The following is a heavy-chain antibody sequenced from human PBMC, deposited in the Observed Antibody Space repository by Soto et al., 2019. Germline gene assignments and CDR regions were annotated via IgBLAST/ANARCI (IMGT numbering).Heavy chain of an antibody. J-gene: IGHJ4*02. CDR3: ARAGYVSSWDQYHCDY. V-gene: IGHV1-18*01. CDR2: ISAYNGYT. Sequence: QVQLVQSGAEVKKPGASVKVSCKASGYNFIKYGISWVRQAPGQGLEWMGWISAYNGYTYYAQNFEGSVAMATDTSTSTAYMELRTVRSDGPSVYYCARAGYVSSWDQYHCDYWGQGTLVTVSS. CDR1: GYNFIKYG. D-gene: IGHD6-13*01.